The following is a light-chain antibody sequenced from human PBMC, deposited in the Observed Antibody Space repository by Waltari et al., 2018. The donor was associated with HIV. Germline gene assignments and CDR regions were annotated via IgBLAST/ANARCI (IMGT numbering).Light chain of an antibody. CDR1: QSVSSSH. CDR3: QQYDNSRWT. Sequence: ETILTQSPGTLSLSPGERATLSCTASQSVSSSHLAWDQQKPAQAPRPLVSDASSRATGIPDRFSGSGSGTDFILTINGLEPEDFAVYYCQQYDNSRWTFGQGTKVEIK. J-gene: IGKJ1*01. CDR2: DAS. V-gene: IGKV3-20*01.